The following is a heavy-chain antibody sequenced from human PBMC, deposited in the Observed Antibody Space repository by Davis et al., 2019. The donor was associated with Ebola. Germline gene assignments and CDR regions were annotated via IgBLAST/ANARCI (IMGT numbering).Heavy chain of an antibody. CDR1: GFTFSSYW. CDR3: AKKGWNSSFLGMDYYYGMDV. Sequence: PGGSLRLSCAASGFTFSSYWMHWVRQAPGKGLVWVSRINTDGSFTDYADSVTGRFTISRDNAKNSLYLQMSSLRDEDTAIYYCAKKGWNSSFLGMDYYYGMDVWGKGTAVTVSS. D-gene: IGHD6-19*01. V-gene: IGHV3-74*01. CDR2: INTDGSFT. J-gene: IGHJ6*04.